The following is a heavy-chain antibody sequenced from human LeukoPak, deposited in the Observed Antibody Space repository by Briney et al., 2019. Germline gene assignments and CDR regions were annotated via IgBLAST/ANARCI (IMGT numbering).Heavy chain of an antibody. D-gene: IGHD6-19*01. Sequence: SETLSLTCTVSGGSISSSSFYWGWIRQPPGKGLEWIGTIFYSGSTYYNPSLRRRVTMSVDTSKNQFSLRLSSVTAADTAVYYCARQGYISGQGFRNNWFDPWGQGSLVTVSS. V-gene: IGHV4-39*01. CDR2: IFYSGST. CDR3: ARQGYISGQGFRNNWFDP. CDR1: GGSISSSSFY. J-gene: IGHJ5*02.